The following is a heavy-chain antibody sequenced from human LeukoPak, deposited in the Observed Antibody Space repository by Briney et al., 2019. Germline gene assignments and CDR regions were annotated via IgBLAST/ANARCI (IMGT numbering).Heavy chain of an antibody. V-gene: IGHV3-74*01. Sequence: GGSLRLSCAASGFTFSSYWMHWVRQAPGKGLVWVSRINSDGSSTSYADSVKGRFTISRDNAKNTLYLQMNSLRVEDTAVYYCARDKSYDYVWGSYRWGAFDIWGQGTMVTVSS. D-gene: IGHD3-16*02. CDR2: INSDGSST. CDR3: ARDKSYDYVWGSYRWGAFDI. J-gene: IGHJ3*02. CDR1: GFTFSSYW.